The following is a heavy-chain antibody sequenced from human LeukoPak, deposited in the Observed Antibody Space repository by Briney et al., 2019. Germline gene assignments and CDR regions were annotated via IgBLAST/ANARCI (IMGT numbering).Heavy chain of an antibody. Sequence: GGSLRLSCAASGFTVSSNYMSWVRQAPGKGLEWVSVIYSGGSTYYADSVEGRFTISRDNSKNTLYLQMNSLRAEDTAVYYCARDPRYYYDSSGRADAFDIWGQGTMVTVSS. CDR1: GFTVSSNY. J-gene: IGHJ3*02. CDR3: ARDPRYYYDSSGRADAFDI. V-gene: IGHV3-53*01. D-gene: IGHD3-22*01. CDR2: IYSGGST.